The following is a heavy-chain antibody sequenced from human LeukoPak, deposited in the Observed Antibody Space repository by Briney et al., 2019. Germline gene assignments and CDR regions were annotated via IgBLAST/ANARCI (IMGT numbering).Heavy chain of an antibody. CDR2: INPNSGGT. Sequence: ASVKVSCKASGYTFTGYYKHWVRQAPGQGLEWMGWINPNSGGTNYAQKFQGRVTMTRDTSISTAYMELSRLRSDDTAVYYCARDLGWDSSGYYLPYLIDYWGQGTLVTVSS. J-gene: IGHJ4*02. V-gene: IGHV1-2*02. D-gene: IGHD3-22*01. CDR3: ARDLGWDSSGYYLPYLIDY. CDR1: GYTFTGYY.